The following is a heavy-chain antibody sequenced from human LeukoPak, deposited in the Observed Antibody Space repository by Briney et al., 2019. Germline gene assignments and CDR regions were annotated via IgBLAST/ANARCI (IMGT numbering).Heavy chain of an antibody. CDR1: GFTFSSYW. CDR3: ARDPYSSGLLTFDI. CDR2: IKQDGSER. J-gene: IGHJ3*02. Sequence: GSLRLSCAASGFTFSSYWMSWVRQAPGKGLEWVANIKQDGSERYYVDSVKGRFTISRDNAKNSLYLQMNSLRAEGTAVYYCARDPYSSGLLTFDIWGHGTMVTVSS. D-gene: IGHD6-19*01. V-gene: IGHV3-7*03.